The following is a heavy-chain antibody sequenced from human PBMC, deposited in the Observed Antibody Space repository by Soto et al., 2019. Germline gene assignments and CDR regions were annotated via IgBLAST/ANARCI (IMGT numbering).Heavy chain of an antibody. V-gene: IGHV3-23*01. CDR1: GFTFSSYA. CDR3: AWAGGSGSYYSRHHYFSGMDV. J-gene: IGHJ6*02. CDR2: ISGSGGST. D-gene: IGHD3-10*01. Sequence: GGSLRLSCAACGFTFSSYAMSWVRQAPGKGLEWVSAISGSGGSTYYADSVKGRFNISRDNSKNTLYLQMNRLSAEDTALYFCAWAGGSGSYYSRHHYFSGMDVWVQGTTVTVSS.